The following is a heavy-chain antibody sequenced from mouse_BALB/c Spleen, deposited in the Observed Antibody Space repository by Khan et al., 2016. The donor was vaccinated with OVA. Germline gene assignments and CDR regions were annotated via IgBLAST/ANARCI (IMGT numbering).Heavy chain of an antibody. Sequence: SGPGLVKPSQSLSLTCTVTGYSITSDYAWNWIRQFPGNKLEWMGYISYSGNTNYNPSLKSRISITRDTSKNQFFLQLNSVTTEDTATYYCARVYGRDFDYWGQGTTLTVSS. CDR1: GYSITSDYA. J-gene: IGHJ2*01. V-gene: IGHV3-2*02. CDR2: ISYSGNT. D-gene: IGHD1-1*01. CDR3: ARVYGRDFDY.